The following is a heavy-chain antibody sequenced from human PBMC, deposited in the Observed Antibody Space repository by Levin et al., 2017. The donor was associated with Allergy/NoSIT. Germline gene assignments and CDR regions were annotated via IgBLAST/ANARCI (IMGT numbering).Heavy chain of an antibody. CDR3: AKADYSSSWYKDYYYYGMDV. J-gene: IGHJ6*02. Sequence: GESLKISCAASGFTFSSYGMHWVRQAPGKGLEWVAVISYDGSNKYYADSVKGRFTISRDNSKNTLYLQMNSLRAEDTAVYYCAKADYSSSWYKDYYYYGMDVWGQGTTVTVSS. D-gene: IGHD6-13*01. V-gene: IGHV3-30*18. CDR1: GFTFSSYG. CDR2: ISYDGSNK.